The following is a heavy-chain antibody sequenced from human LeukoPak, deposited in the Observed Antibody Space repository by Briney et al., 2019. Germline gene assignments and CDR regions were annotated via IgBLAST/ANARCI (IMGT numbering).Heavy chain of an antibody. J-gene: IGHJ4*02. CDR1: GFIFSTYA. CDR3: ARDSLATTVFDY. D-gene: IGHD4-17*01. Sequence: GGSLRLSCAASGFIFSTYAMSWVRQAPGKGLEWVANIKQDGSEKYYVDSVKGRFTISRDNAKNSLYLQMNSLRAEDTAVYYCARDSLATTVFDYWGQGTLVTVSS. CDR2: IKQDGSEK. V-gene: IGHV3-7*01.